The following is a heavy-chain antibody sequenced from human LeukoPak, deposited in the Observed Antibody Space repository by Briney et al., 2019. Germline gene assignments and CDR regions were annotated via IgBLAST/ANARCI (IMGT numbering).Heavy chain of an antibody. J-gene: IGHJ4*02. D-gene: IGHD6-19*01. Sequence: GGSLRLSCAASGFTFSSYEMNWVRQAPGKGLEWVAVISYDGSNKYYADSVKGRFTISRDNSKNTLYLQMNSLRAEDTAVYYCAKATWYSSGWVDYWGQGTLVTVSS. V-gene: IGHV3-30-3*01. CDR2: ISYDGSNK. CDR3: AKATWYSSGWVDY. CDR1: GFTFSSYE.